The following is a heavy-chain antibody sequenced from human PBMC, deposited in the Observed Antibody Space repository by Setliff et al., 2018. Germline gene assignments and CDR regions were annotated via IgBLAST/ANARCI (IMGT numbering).Heavy chain of an antibody. V-gene: IGHV3-48*01. CDR2: ISASSSTI. Sequence: GGSLRLSCAASGFTFSRYSMNWVRQGPGKGLEWVSYISASSSTIYYSGSVKGRFTISRDNAKNSLFLQMNGLRADDTAVYYCARDLDGGNGHDLWGRGTRVTV. D-gene: IGHD2-15*01. CDR1: GFTFSRYS. CDR3: ARDLDGGNGHDL. J-gene: IGHJ5*02.